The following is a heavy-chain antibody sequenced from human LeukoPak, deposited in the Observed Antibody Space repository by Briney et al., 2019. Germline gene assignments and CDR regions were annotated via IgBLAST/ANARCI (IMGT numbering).Heavy chain of an antibody. D-gene: IGHD6-13*01. V-gene: IGHV3-30*02. CDR1: GFTFSRHG. J-gene: IGHJ4*02. Sequence: GGSLRLSCAASGFTFSRHGMHWVRQAPGTGLEWVAFIRYDGSNKYYADSVKGRFTISRDNAKNSLYLQMNSLRAEDTAVYYCARDTAAGLYYFDYWGQGTLVTVSS. CDR3: ARDTAAGLYYFDY. CDR2: IRYDGSNK.